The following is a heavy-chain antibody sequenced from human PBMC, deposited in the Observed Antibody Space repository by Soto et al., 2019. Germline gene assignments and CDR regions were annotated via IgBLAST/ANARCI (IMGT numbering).Heavy chain of an antibody. CDR3: ARGLYYYGSESENWFDP. CDR1: GYTFTSYV. J-gene: IGHJ5*02. Sequence: QVQLVQSGAEVKKPGASVKVSCKASGYTFTSYVMQWVRQAPGQRLEWMGWINAGNGNTKYSQKFQGRVTITRDTSASTAYMELSSLRSEDTAVYYCARGLYYYGSESENWFDPWGQGTLVTVSS. V-gene: IGHV1-3*01. D-gene: IGHD3-10*01. CDR2: INAGNGNT.